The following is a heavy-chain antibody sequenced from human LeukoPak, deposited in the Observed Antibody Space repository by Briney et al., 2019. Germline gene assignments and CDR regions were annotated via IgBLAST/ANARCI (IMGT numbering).Heavy chain of an antibody. Sequence: PGGSLRLSCAASGFTFSSYSMNWVRQAPGKGLEWVSSISSSSSYIYYADSVKGRFTISRDNAKNSLYLQMNSLRAEDTAVYYCARVDSRHQNYYYYYGMDVWGQGTTVTVSS. J-gene: IGHJ6*02. CDR2: ISSSSSYI. D-gene: IGHD6-13*01. V-gene: IGHV3-21*01. CDR3: ARVDSRHQNYYYYYGMDV. CDR1: GFTFSSYS.